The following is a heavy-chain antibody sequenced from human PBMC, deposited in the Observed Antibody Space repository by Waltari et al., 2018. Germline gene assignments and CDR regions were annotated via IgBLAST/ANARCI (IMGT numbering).Heavy chain of an antibody. V-gene: IGHV1-24*01. CDR1: GYTLTKLS. D-gene: IGHD3-22*01. Sequence: QVQLVQSGAEVKKPGASVKVSCKVSGYTLTKLSMHWVRQAPGKGLEWMGGFDPEDGEKSYAQKFQGRVTMTEDTSTDTAYMELSSLRSEDTAVYYCAILHDSSGSDAFDIWGQGTMVTVSS. CDR2: FDPEDGEK. J-gene: IGHJ3*02. CDR3: AILHDSSGSDAFDI.